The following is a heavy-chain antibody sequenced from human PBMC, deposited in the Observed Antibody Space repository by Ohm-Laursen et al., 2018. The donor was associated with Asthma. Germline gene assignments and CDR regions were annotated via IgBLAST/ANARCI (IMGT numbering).Heavy chain of an antibody. CDR3: AKDAPASDSSGYHGDAFDI. J-gene: IGHJ3*02. V-gene: IGHV3-30*18. CDR1: GFTFSSYG. Sequence: SLRLSCAAPGFTFSSYGMHWVRQAPGKGLEWVAVISYDGSNKYYADSVKGRFTISRDNSKNTLYLQMNSLRAEDTAVYYCAKDAPASDSSGYHGDAFDIWGQGTMVTVSS. D-gene: IGHD3-22*01. CDR2: ISYDGSNK.